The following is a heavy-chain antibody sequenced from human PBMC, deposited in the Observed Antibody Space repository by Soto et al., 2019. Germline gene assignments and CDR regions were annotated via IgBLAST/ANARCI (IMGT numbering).Heavy chain of an antibody. CDR1: GCIFSNCW. D-gene: IGHD4-17*01. J-gene: IGHJ4*02. CDR2: INSDGSYT. Sequence: GGSLRLSCVASGCIFSNCWMHWVRQAPGMGLVWVSHINSDGSYTTYADSVKGRFTISRDNAKNTLYLEMNYLRDEDTAVYYCAETYDFADYRFDCWGQGTLVTVSS. V-gene: IGHV3-74*01. CDR3: AETYDFADYRFDC.